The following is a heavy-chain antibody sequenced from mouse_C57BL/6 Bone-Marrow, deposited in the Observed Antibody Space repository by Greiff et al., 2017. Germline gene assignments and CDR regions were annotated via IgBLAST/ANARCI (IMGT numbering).Heavy chain of an antibody. V-gene: IGHV6-3*01. Sequence: EVQLVESGGGLVQPGGSMKLSCVASGFTFSNYWMNWVRQSPEKGLEWVAQIRLKSDNYATHYAESVKGRFTISRDDSKSSVYLQMNNLRAEDTGIYYCTGPTIVIDWYFDVWGTGTTVTVSS. J-gene: IGHJ1*03. CDR3: TGPTIVIDWYFDV. D-gene: IGHD2-5*01. CDR2: IRLKSDNYAT. CDR1: GFTFSNYW.